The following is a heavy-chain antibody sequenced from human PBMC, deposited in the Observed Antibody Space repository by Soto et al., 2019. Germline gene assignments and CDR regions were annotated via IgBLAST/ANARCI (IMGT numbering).Heavy chain of an antibody. V-gene: IGHV1-69*12. J-gene: IGHJ6*02. CDR3: ARDRDQLQLGGNYYYIMDV. D-gene: IGHD2-2*01. CDR1: GGTFRSST. Sequence: QVQLVQSGAEVKKPGSSVTLSCKASGGTFRSSTISWVRQAPGQGLEWMGGIIPIFPTPDYAQKFQDRVTITADESASTAYMELSSLTSEDTAVYYCARDRDQLQLGGNYYYIMDVWGQGTTVTVSS. CDR2: IIPIFPTP.